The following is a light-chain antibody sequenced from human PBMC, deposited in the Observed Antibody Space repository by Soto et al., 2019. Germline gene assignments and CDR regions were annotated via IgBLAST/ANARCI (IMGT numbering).Light chain of an antibody. CDR1: QSVSNY. CDR3: LQTYTSLTWT. CDR2: AAS. J-gene: IGKJ1*01. Sequence: DIKMTQSPSSLSASVGDRVTITCRASQSVSNYLQWYQQKSGHAPKLLVYAASSLHSGVPSRFSGSGSGTDFTLTISSLQPVDFATYYCLQTYTSLTWTFGQGTKVEI. V-gene: IGKV1-39*01.